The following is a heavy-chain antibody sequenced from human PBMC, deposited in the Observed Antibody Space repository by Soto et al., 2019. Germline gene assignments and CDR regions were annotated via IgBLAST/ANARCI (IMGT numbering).Heavy chain of an antibody. Sequence: QVQLVQSGAEVKRPGASVKVTCKASAYSFSSYGITWVRQAPGQGLEWVGWISAYNGNFNYAQKYESRVTLTTDTSTSTAYMELSSLRSDDTAVYYCARIADCSTTSCSFPSRFHVRGYYYYYGLDVWGQGTTVTVSS. CDR2: ISAYNGNF. D-gene: IGHD2-2*01. CDR3: ARIADCSTTSCSFPSRFHVRGYYYYYGLDV. V-gene: IGHV1-18*04. CDR1: AYSFSSYG. J-gene: IGHJ6*02.